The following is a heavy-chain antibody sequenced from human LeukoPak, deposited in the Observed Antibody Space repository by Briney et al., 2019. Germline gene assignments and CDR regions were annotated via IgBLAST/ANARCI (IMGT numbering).Heavy chain of an antibody. CDR1: GFTFSDYS. CDR2: ISSSSSTI. V-gene: IGHV3-48*01. D-gene: IGHD6-13*01. Sequence: GGSLRLSCAASGFTFSDYSMNWVRLAPGKGLEWVSYISSSSSTIDYADSVKGRFTISRDNAKNSLYLQMNSLGAEDTAVYYCARLAAAGTGGDFDYWGQGTVVTVSS. CDR3: ARLAAAGTGGDFDY. J-gene: IGHJ4*02.